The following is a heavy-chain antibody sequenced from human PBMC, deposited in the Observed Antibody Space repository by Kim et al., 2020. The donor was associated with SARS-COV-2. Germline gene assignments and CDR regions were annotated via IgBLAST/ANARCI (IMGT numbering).Heavy chain of an antibody. J-gene: IGHJ6*02. D-gene: IGHD3-10*01. Sequence: VKGRFTSSRDTAKNSMYLEMNSLRAEDTAVYYCARGPETLWFGDYYGMDVWGQGTTVTVSS. CDR3: ARGPETLWFGDYYGMDV. V-gene: IGHV3-11*01.